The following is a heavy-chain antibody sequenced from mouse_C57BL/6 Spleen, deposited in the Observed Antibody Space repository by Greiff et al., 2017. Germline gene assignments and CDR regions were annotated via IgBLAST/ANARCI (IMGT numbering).Heavy chain of an antibody. CDR3: ARADDYDAWFAY. CDR1: GYTFTSYW. CDR2: IDPSDSYN. J-gene: IGHJ3*01. Sequence: QVQLQQPGAELVMPGASVKLSCKASGYTFTSYWMHWVKQRPGQGLEWIGEIDPSDSYNNYNQKCKGKSTLTVDKSSSTAYMQLRSLTSEDSAVYYWARADDYDAWFAYWGQGTLVTVSA. D-gene: IGHD2-4*01. V-gene: IGHV1-69*01.